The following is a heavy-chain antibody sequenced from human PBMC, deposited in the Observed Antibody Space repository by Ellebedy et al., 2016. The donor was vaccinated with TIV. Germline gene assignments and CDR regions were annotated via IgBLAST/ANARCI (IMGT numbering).Heavy chain of an antibody. Sequence: MPSETLSLTCAVYGGSFSGYYWSWIRQPPGKGLEWIGEINHSGSTNYNPSLKSRVTISVDTSKNQFSLKLSSVPAADTAVYYCARRLSQTDYWGQGTLVTVSS. J-gene: IGHJ4*02. D-gene: IGHD4/OR15-4a*01. V-gene: IGHV4-34*01. CDR3: ARRLSQTDY. CDR1: GGSFSGYY. CDR2: INHSGST.